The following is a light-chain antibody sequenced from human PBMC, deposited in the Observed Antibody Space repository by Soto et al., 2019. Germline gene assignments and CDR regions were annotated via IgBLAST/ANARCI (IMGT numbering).Light chain of an antibody. CDR3: QQYIRWPLT. Sequence: EIVMTQSPATLSVSPGERATLSCRTSQDVSNKLAWYQQKPGQAPSLLIYDASTRATGTPARFSGSGSGTEFTLAVSSLQSEDYAVYFCQQYIRWPLTFGGGTKVEIK. CDR1: QDVSNK. J-gene: IGKJ4*01. CDR2: DAS. V-gene: IGKV3D-15*01.